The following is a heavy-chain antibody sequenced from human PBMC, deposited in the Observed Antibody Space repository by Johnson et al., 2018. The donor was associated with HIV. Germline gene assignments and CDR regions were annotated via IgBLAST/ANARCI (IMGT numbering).Heavy chain of an antibody. J-gene: IGHJ3*02. Sequence: VQLVESGGGVVQPGRSLRLSCVASGFTFSSYGMSWVRQAPGKGLEWVSGVTGTGGDTYYAESVKGRFTISRDNSKNTLYLQMNKLRAEDTAVYFCASQVRGLRLGVDAFDIWGQGTRVTVSS. D-gene: IGHD3-16*01. CDR3: ASQVRGLRLGVDAFDI. V-gene: IGHV3-23*04. CDR1: GFTFSSYG. CDR2: VTGTGGDT.